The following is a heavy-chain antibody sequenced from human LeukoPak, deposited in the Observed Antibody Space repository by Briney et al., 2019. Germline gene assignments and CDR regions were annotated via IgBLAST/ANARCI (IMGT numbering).Heavy chain of an antibody. CDR3: ARDYKYAFDH. CDR1: GFKFSDYS. Sequence: GGSLRLSCAASGFKFSDYSMNWVRQVPGKGLEWISYIGIDSGNTNYADSVKGRFTISGDKAKNSLYLQMNSLRVEDTAVYYCARDYKYAFDHWGQGTLVTVSS. V-gene: IGHV3-48*01. CDR2: IGIDSGNT. D-gene: IGHD5-24*01. J-gene: IGHJ4*02.